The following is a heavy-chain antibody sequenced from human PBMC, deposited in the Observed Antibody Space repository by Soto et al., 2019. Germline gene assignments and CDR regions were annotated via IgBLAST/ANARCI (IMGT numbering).Heavy chain of an antibody. CDR2: INPSGDST. CDR3: AKVDVSTAGSFDY. D-gene: IGHD6-13*01. Sequence: PGGSLSLSCVASGFTFSRHGLSWVRQAPGKGLEWVSTINPSGDSTFYADSVKGRFTISRDNSKNTVYLQMNSLSVGDTAVYLCAKVDVSTAGSFDYWGQGALVTVSS. CDR1: GFTFSRHG. V-gene: IGHV3-23*01. J-gene: IGHJ4*02.